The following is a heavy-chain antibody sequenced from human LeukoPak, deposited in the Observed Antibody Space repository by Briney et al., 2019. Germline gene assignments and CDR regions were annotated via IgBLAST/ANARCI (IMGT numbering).Heavy chain of an antibody. D-gene: IGHD5-18*01. V-gene: IGHV3-30*04. CDR1: GFTFSSYA. J-gene: IGHJ4*02. Sequence: GRSLTLSCAASGFTFSSYAMHWVRQAPGKGLEWVAVISYDGSNKYYADSVKGRFTISRDNSKNTLYLQMNSLRAEDTAVYYCARDLSGYSYGYYFDYWGQGTLVTVSS. CDR3: ARDLSGYSYGYYFDY. CDR2: ISYDGSNK.